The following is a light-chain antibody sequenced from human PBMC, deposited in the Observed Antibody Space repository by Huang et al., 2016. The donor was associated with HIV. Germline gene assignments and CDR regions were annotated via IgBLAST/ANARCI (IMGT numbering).Light chain of an antibody. CDR3: QQTYNVPRT. Sequence: DIQMTQSPSSLSASIGDRVTMSCRASQTVDMYLNWYQKTPGRAPKLLIYAAYNLQSDVPSRFSGTGSVTNFTLTISSLQPEDFVIYFCQQTYNVPRTFGQGTALEIK. J-gene: IGKJ2*01. CDR1: QTVDMY. CDR2: AAY. V-gene: IGKV1-39*01.